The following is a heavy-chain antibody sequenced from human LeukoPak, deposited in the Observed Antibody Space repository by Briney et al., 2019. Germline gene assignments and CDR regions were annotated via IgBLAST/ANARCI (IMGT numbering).Heavy chain of an antibody. D-gene: IGHD3-10*01. CDR2: IIPILGIA. Sequence: GASVKVSCKASGGTFSSYAISWVRQAPGQGLEWMGRIIPILGIANYAQKFQGRVTITADKSTSTAYMELSSLRSEDTAVYYCARERDSAGFGERSYYFDYWGQGTLVTVSS. V-gene: IGHV1-69*04. J-gene: IGHJ4*02. CDR3: ARERDSAGFGERSYYFDY. CDR1: GGTFSSYA.